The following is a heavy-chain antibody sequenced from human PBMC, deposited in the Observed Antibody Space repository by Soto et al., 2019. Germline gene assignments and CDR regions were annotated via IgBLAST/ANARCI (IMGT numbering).Heavy chain of an antibody. CDR3: AREGPRTYYYYGMDV. Sequence: QVQLVQSGAEVKKPGASVKVSCKSSGYTFSMSGISWVRQAPGQGLEWMGWISGYNGKTNYEQKFQDRVTMTTDTSKNMAYMELRSLRSEYTAVYYCAREGPRTYYYYGMDVWGQGTTVTVSS. V-gene: IGHV1-18*01. CDR2: ISGYNGKT. CDR1: GYTFSMSG. J-gene: IGHJ6*02.